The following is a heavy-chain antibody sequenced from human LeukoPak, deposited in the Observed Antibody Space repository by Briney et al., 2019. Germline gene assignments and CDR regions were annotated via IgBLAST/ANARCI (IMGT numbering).Heavy chain of an antibody. Sequence: PSETLSLTCTVSGGSISSYYWSWIRQPPGKGLEWIGYIYYSGSTNYNPSLKSRVTILVDTSKNQFSLKLSSVTAADTAVYYCARASAARHFDYWGQGTLVTVSS. CDR1: GGSISSYY. CDR2: IYYSGST. CDR3: ARASAARHFDY. D-gene: IGHD6-6*01. J-gene: IGHJ4*02. V-gene: IGHV4-59*01.